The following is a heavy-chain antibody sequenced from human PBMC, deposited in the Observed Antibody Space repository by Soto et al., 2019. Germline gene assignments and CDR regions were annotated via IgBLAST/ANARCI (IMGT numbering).Heavy chain of an antibody. CDR3: AKETGFWSGNAAIKPLYYYYGMDV. CDR2: ISGSGGST. J-gene: IGHJ6*02. Sequence: GGSLRLSCAASGFTFSSYAMSWVRQAPGKGLEWVSAISGSGGSTYYADSVKGRFTISRDNSKNTLYLQMNSLRAEDTAVYYCAKETGFWSGNAAIKPLYYYYGMDVWGQGTTVTVSS. CDR1: GFTFSSYA. D-gene: IGHD3-3*01. V-gene: IGHV3-23*01.